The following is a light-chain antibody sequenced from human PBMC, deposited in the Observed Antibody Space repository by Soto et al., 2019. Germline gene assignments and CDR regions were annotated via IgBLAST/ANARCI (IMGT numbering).Light chain of an antibody. Sequence: EIVMTQSPATLSVSPGERTTLSCRASQSVSSNLAWYQQKPGQHPRLLIYGASTSATGIPARISGSGSGTEFTLTISSLQSEDFAIYYCQQYDEWPPAYTFGQGTKLEI. J-gene: IGKJ2*01. CDR1: QSVSSN. CDR2: GAS. V-gene: IGKV3-15*01. CDR3: QQYDEWPPAYT.